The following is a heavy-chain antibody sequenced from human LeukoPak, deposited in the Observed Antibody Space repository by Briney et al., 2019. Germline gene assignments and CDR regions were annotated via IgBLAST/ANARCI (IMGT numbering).Heavy chain of an antibody. V-gene: IGHV4-38-2*02. Sequence: SETLSLTCAVSGYSISSGYYWGWIRQPPGKGLEWIGSIYHSGSTYYNPSLKSRVTISVDTSKNQFSLKLSSVTAADTAVYYCAREGCSSTNCYPPFDSWGQGTLVTVSS. D-gene: IGHD2-2*01. CDR1: GYSISSGYY. CDR2: IYHSGST. CDR3: AREGCSSTNCYPPFDS. J-gene: IGHJ4*02.